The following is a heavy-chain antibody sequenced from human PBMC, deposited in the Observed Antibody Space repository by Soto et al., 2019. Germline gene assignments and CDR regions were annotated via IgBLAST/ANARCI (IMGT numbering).Heavy chain of an antibody. J-gene: IGHJ6*02. Sequence: QVQLVQSGAEVKKPGASVKVSCKASGYTFTSYGISWVRQAPGQGLEWMGWTSAYNGNTNYAQKLQGRVTMTTDTSTITGYRELRSLRSDDTAVYYCAKAPRRLSGMGGGYELWGQGTTVTVSS. CDR3: AKAPRRLSGMGGGYEL. CDR1: GYTFTSYG. CDR2: TSAYNGNT. D-gene: IGHD5-12*01. V-gene: IGHV1-18*04.